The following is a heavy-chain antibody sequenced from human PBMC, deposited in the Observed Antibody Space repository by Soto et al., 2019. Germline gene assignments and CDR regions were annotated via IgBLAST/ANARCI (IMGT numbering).Heavy chain of an antibody. J-gene: IGHJ5*01. Sequence: ASVKVSCKASGYTFTSYGISWVRQAPGQGLEWMGWISAYNGNTNYAQKLQGRVTMTTDTSTSTAYMELRSLRSDDTAVYYCALSDSSGYHFWFDFWAKGSLVPVSS. CDR1: GYTFTSYG. D-gene: IGHD3-22*01. V-gene: IGHV1-18*01. CDR3: ALSDSSGYHFWFDF. CDR2: ISAYNGNT.